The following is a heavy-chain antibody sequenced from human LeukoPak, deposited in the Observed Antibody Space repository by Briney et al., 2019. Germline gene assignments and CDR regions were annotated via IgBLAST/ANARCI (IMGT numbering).Heavy chain of an antibody. CDR3: AKKTIVGATVDAFDI. Sequence: PGGSLRLSCAASGFTFSSYGMHWVRQAPGKGLEWAAFIRYDGSNKYYADSVKGRFTISRDNSKNTLYLQMNSLRAEDTAVYYCAKKTIVGATVDAFDIWGQGTMVTVSS. J-gene: IGHJ3*02. CDR1: GFTFSSYG. D-gene: IGHD1-26*01. CDR2: IRYDGSNK. V-gene: IGHV3-30*02.